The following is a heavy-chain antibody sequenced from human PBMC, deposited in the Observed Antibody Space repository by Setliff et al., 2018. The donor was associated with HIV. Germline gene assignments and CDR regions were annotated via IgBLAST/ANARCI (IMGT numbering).Heavy chain of an antibody. CDR2: VSASGTT. V-gene: IGHV4-4*08. CDR3: AKEGSWNDDSGAFNI. D-gene: IGHD1-1*01. J-gene: IGHJ3*02. Sequence: LSLTCSVSGGSMSRVYWTWIRQPPGKGLEWIGYVSASGTTKYNPSLQSRVTISVDSSKNQFSLRLSSVTAADTAVYYCAKEGSWNDDSGAFNIWGQGAMVTVSS. CDR1: GGSMSRVY.